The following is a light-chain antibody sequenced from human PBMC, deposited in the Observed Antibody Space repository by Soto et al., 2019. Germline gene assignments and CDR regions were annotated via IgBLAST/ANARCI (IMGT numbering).Light chain of an antibody. J-gene: IGLJ1*01. CDR3: CSYAGRYIYV. V-gene: IGLV2-11*01. CDR2: DVS. Sequence: SVLTQPRSVSGSPGQSVSISCTGTSSDVGGYNYVSWYQQHPGKAPKVMIYDVSKRPSGVPDRFSGSKSGNTASLTISGLQSEDEADYYCCSYAGRYIYVFGIGTKVTVL. CDR1: SSDVGGYNY.